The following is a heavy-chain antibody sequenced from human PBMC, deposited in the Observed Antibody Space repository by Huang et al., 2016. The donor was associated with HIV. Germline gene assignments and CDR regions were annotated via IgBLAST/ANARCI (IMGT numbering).Heavy chain of an antibody. Sequence: EVELVESGGGLVKPGGSLRLSCAASGFAFSSYGRNWVRQAPGKGLEGVAFMGIDSSYIYYADSLKGRVTISRDNAKSSIYLQLDSLRAEDTAVYYCAYQQWLVGGLNHWGQGTLVVVSS. V-gene: IGHV3-21*02. D-gene: IGHD6-19*01. J-gene: IGHJ5*02. CDR1: GFAFSSYG. CDR3: AYQQWLVGGLNH. CDR2: MGIDSSYI.